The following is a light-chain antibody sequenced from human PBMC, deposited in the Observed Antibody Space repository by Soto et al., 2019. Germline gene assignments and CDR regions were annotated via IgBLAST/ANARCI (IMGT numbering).Light chain of an antibody. CDR3: QRYNNWPLT. J-gene: IGKJ4*01. CDR1: QGIGST. CDR2: DSS. Sequence: EIVLTQSPAALSVSPGERVTLSCRASQGIGSTLAWYQQKPGQTPRLLIYDSSTRAIGILTRFTGSRSGTEFTLTINGLQSEDFAVYYYQRYNNWPLTFGGGTKVDIK. V-gene: IGKV3-15*01.